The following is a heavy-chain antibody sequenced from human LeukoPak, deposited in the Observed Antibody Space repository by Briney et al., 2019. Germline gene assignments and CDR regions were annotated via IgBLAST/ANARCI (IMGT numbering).Heavy chain of an antibody. D-gene: IGHD1-26*01. CDR1: GFTFSSYS. CDR2: ISSSSSYI. V-gene: IGHV3-21*01. Sequence: GGSLRLSCAASGFTFSSYSMNWVRQAPGKGLEWVSSISSSSSYIYYADSVKGRFTISRDNAKNSLYLQMSSLRAEDTAVYYCARDLVGSYPFDYWGQGTLVTVSS. J-gene: IGHJ4*02. CDR3: ARDLVGSYPFDY.